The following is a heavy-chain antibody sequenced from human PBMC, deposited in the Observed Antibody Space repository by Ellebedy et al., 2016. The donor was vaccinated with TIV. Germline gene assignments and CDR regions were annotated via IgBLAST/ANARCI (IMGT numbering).Heavy chain of an antibody. J-gene: IGHJ4*02. CDR3: ARVTYYFGSGSYFGY. CDR2: MNPNRGNT. D-gene: IGHD3-10*01. Sequence: AASVKVSCKASGYTFTSYDINWVRQATGQGLEWMGWMNPNRGNTGYAQKFQGRVTFTRNTSISTAYMELSSLRSEDTAVYYCARVTYYFGSGSYFGYWGQGTLVTVSS. CDR1: GYTFTSYD. V-gene: IGHV1-8*03.